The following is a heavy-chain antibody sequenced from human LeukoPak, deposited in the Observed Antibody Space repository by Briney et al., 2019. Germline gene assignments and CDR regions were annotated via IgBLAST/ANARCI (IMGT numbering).Heavy chain of an antibody. CDR1: GGPLSHYY. Sequence: SETRSLTCAVYGGPLSHYYWSWIRQSPGMGLEWIGEINDSGTINYNPSLMSRVTISLDKSKNQFSPRLSSAAAADTAVYYCARRWNYGRNYYIDVWGKGATVSVSS. CDR3: ARRWNYGRNYYIDV. J-gene: IGHJ6*03. D-gene: IGHD1-7*01. V-gene: IGHV4-34*01. CDR2: INDSGTI.